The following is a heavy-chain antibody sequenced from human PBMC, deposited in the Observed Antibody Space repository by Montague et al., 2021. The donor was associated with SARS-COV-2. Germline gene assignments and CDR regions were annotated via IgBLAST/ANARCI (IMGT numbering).Heavy chain of an antibody. V-gene: IGHV4-4*02. J-gene: IGHJ4*02. CDR1: DGSISSPNW. CDR3: ARKGSGRSDLAY. Sequence: SETLSLTCAVSDGSISSPNWWNWVRRPPGKGLEWIGEIYYTGNTNYNPSLKSRVTIFIDKSKNHFSLQLSSVTAADTAIYYCARKGSGRSDLAYWGQGTLVTVSS. CDR2: IYYTGNT. D-gene: IGHD1-26*01.